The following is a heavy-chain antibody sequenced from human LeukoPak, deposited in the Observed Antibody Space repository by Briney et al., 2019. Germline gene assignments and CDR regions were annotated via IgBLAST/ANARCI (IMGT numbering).Heavy chain of an antibody. Sequence: GGSLRLSCAASGFTVSSNYMSWVRQAPGKGLVWVSVIYSGRSTYYADSVKGRFTISRDNSKNTLYLQMNSLRAEDTAVYYCARGEYSSSPGGYWGQGTLVTVSS. CDR2: IYSGRST. CDR3: ARGEYSSSPGGY. CDR1: GFTVSSNY. V-gene: IGHV3-53*01. D-gene: IGHD6-6*01. J-gene: IGHJ4*02.